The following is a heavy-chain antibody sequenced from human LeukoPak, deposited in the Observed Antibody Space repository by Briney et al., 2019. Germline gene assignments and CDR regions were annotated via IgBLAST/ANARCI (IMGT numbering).Heavy chain of an antibody. CDR2: IYHTGST. J-gene: IGHJ6*03. CDR1: GFSISSDKY. V-gene: IGHV4-38-2*01. Sequence: SETLSLTCAVSGFSISSDKYWGWIRQPPGKGLEWIGSIYHTGSTYYNPSLKSRVTISVDTSKNQFALKLNSVTAADTAVYYCARLSYYYHYMDVWGRGTTVTVSS. D-gene: IGHD3-10*01. CDR3: ARLSYYYHYMDV.